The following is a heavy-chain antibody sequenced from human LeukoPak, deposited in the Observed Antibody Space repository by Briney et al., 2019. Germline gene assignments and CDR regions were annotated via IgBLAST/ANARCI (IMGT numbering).Heavy chain of an antibody. CDR2: ISWNSGSI. V-gene: IGHV3-9*01. Sequence: GGSLRLSCAASGFTFDDYAMHWVRQAPGKGLEWVSGISWNSGSIGYADSVKGRFTISRDNAKNSLYLQMDSLRAEDTTLYYCAKDIRPVIAAPRGAFDIWGQGTMVTVSS. J-gene: IGHJ3*02. D-gene: IGHD6-13*01. CDR3: AKDIRPVIAAPRGAFDI. CDR1: GFTFDDYA.